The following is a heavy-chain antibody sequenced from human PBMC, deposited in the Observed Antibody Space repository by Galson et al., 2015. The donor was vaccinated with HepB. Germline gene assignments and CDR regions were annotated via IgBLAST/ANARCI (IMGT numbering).Heavy chain of an antibody. CDR1: GYSFTTYW. CDR2: FYPGDSDS. CDR3: ARLIQGGGYGGNSCDY. V-gene: IGHV5-51*01. J-gene: IGHJ4*02. Sequence: QSGAEVKKPGESLKISCEASGYSFTTYWVGWVRQTPGKGLEWMGIFYPGDSDSRYSPSLQGQVTISADTSVSTAYLQWSSLKASDTAMYYCARLIQGGGYGGNSCDYCGQGTLVTVST. D-gene: IGHD4-23*01.